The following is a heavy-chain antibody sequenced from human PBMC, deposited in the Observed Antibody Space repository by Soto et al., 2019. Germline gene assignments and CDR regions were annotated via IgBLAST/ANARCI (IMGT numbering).Heavy chain of an antibody. CDR3: ERGPYGDPFDY. V-gene: IGHV4-34*01. Sequence: TSETLSLTCAVYGGSFSGYYWSWIRQPPGKGLEWVGEINHSGSTNYNPSLKSRVTISVDTSKNQFSLKLSSVTAADTAVYYCERGPYGDPFDYWGQGTLVTVSS. CDR2: INHSGST. J-gene: IGHJ4*02. D-gene: IGHD4-17*01. CDR1: GGSFSGYY.